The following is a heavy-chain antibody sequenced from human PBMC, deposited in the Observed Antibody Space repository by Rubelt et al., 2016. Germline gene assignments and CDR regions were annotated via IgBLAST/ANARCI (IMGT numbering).Heavy chain of an antibody. V-gene: IGHV3-48*01. CDR2: ISTSGSTI. Sequence: SFSMSWVRQVPGKGLEWVSWISTSGSTIFYADSVKGRFTISRDNARDNAKSSLYLQMDSLRADDTAVYYCARGAWNRRFDYFDYWGQGTLVTVSS. D-gene: IGHD1-1*01. CDR1: SFS. J-gene: IGHJ4*02. CDR3: ARGAWNRRFDYFDY.